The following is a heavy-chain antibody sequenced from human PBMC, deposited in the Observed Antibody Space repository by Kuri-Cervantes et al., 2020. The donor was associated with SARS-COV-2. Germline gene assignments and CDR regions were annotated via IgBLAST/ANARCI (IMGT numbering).Heavy chain of an antibody. J-gene: IGHJ4*02. CDR3: ARAGVTIFGVVSAFDY. CDR2: ISGSGGST. CDR1: GSTFSSYG. V-gene: IGHV3-23*01. Sequence: GGSLRLSCAASGSTFSSYGMHWVRQAPGKGLEWVSAISGSGGSTYYADSVKGRFTISRDNSKNTLYLQMNSLRAEDTAVYYCARAGVTIFGVVSAFDYWGQGTLVTVSS. D-gene: IGHD3-3*01.